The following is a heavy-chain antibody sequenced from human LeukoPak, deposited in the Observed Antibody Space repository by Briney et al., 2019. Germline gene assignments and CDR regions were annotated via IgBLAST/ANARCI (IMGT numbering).Heavy chain of an antibody. J-gene: IGHJ6*04. V-gene: IGHV1-18*01. CDR2: ISAYNGNT. CDR3: ARDPPRIVVVVAATNYYGMDV. CDR1: GYTFTSYG. D-gene: IGHD2-15*01. Sequence: GASVKVSCKASGYTFTSYGISRVRQAPGQGLEWMGWISAYNGNTNYAQKLQGRVTMTTDTSTSTAYMELRRLRSDDTAVYYCARDPPRIVVVVAATNYYGMDVRGKGTTVTVSS.